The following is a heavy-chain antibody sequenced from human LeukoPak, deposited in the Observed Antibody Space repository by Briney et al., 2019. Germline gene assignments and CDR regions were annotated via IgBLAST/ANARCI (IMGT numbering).Heavy chain of an antibody. CDR2: IGREGRAK. V-gene: IGHV3-30*03. CDR3: AREATWGNWYFDL. J-gene: IGHJ2*01. CDR1: GFTFSSHG. D-gene: IGHD3-16*01. Sequence: GGSLRLSSAASGFTFSSHGMHWVRQAPGKGLEWVAVIGREGRAKYYADSVKGRFTLSRDNSINTLYLEMNSLRYEDTAVYYCAREATWGNWYFDLWGRGTLVTVSS.